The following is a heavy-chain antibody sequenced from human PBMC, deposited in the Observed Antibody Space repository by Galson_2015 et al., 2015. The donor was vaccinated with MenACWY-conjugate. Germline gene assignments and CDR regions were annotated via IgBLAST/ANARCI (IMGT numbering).Heavy chain of an antibody. CDR2: ISYDGSNK. V-gene: IGHV3-30*18. Sequence: SLRLSCAASGFTFSSYGMHWVRQAPGKGLEWVAVISYDGSNKYYADSVKGRFTISRDNTKNTLYLQMNSLRAEDTAVYYCAKDNGFGSWYDRDGSPIDYWGQGTLVTVSS. CDR1: GFTFSSYG. J-gene: IGHJ4*02. D-gene: IGHD6-13*01. CDR3: AKDNGFGSWYDRDGSPIDY.